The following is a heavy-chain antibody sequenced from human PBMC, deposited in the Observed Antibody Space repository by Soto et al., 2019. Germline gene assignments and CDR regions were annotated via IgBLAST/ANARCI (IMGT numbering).Heavy chain of an antibody. Sequence: QVQLVESGGGLVKPGGSLRLSCAASGLTFSDHYMTWIRQAPGKGLEWISYISSSAGTIYYADSVKGRFTISRDNAKNSLYLQMTNLRAEDTAVYYCVRALYFGSGTYYYYALDVWGQGTTVTVSS. CDR3: VRALYFGSGTYYYYALDV. J-gene: IGHJ6*02. V-gene: IGHV3-11*01. CDR2: ISSSAGTI. D-gene: IGHD3-10*01. CDR1: GLTFSDHY.